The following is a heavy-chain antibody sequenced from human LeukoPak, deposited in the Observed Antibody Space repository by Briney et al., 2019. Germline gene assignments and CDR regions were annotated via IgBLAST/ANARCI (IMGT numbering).Heavy chain of an antibody. CDR2: IWGSGSNT. V-gene: IGHV3-23*01. D-gene: IGHD6-19*01. CDR3: ARGFSSGWGLDF. CDR1: GFTFSTYV. Sequence: GGSLRLSCAAPGFTFSTYVMSWVRQAPGKGLEWVSGIWGSGSNTYYANSVKGRFTISRDNSKHTLYLQMNTLRAEDTAVYYCARGFSSGWGLDFWGQGTLVTVSS. J-gene: IGHJ4*02.